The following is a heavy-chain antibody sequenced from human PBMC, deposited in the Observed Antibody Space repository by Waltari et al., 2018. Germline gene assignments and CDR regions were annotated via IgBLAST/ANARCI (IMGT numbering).Heavy chain of an antibody. J-gene: IGHJ3*02. CDR1: GYTFTTSY. CDR3: ARALAIDAFDI. CDR2: MNPNSGNT. V-gene: IGHV1-8*03. Sequence: QVQLVQSGAAVKKPGASVKVSCKASGYTFTTSYINWRRQATGQGLEWMGWMNPNSGNTGYAQKFQGRVTITRNTSISTAYMELSSLRSEDTAVYYCARALAIDAFDIWGQGTMVTVSS.